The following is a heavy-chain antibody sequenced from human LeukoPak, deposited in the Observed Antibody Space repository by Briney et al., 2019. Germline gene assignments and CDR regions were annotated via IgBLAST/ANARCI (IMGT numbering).Heavy chain of an antibody. CDR3: RRGYASAYFFVY. CDR1: GFTFSSYW. Sequence: TGGSLRLSCVASGFTFSSYWMHWDRQAPGKGLVWVSGMNTDGSTTRHADSVKGRFTISRDNAKNTLYLQMNSLRAEDTAVSYCRRGYASAYFFVYWGQGTLVTVSP. V-gene: IGHV3-74*01. D-gene: IGHD3-22*01. J-gene: IGHJ4*02. CDR2: MNTDGSTT.